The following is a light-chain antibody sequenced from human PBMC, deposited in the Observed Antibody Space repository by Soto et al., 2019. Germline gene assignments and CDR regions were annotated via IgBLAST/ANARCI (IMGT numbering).Light chain of an antibody. V-gene: IGKV1-39*01. Sequence: DIQMTQSPSSLSASVGDRVTITCRASQSISTYLNWYQQKPGKAPKLLMHAASSLDRGVPSRFSGSGSGTDFTLTISSLQPEDFATYYCQQSYRTPPITFGQGTRLEIK. CDR2: AAS. CDR1: QSISTY. CDR3: QQSYRTPPIT. J-gene: IGKJ5*01.